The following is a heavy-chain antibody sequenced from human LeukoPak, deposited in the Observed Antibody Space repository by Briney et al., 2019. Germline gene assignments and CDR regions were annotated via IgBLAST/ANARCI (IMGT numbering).Heavy chain of an antibody. CDR2: IYSGGST. V-gene: IGHV3-53*05. CDR1: GFTVSSNY. J-gene: IGHJ4*02. CDR3: AKDRVEYSSGWYGEGFDY. D-gene: IGHD6-19*01. Sequence: GGSLRLSCAASGFTVSSNYMSWVRQAPGKGLEWVSVIYSGGSTYYADSVKGRFTISRDNSKNTLYLQMNSLRAEDTAVYYCAKDRVEYSSGWYGEGFDYWGQGTLVTVSS.